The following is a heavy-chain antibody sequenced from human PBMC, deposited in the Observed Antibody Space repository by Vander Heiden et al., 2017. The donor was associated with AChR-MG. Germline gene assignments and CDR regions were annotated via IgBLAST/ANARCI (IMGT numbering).Heavy chain of an antibody. D-gene: IGHD3-10*01. CDR1: GFTFSSYS. CDR3: ASALYGLLDY. CDR2: ISSSSSYI. J-gene: IGHJ4*02. V-gene: IGHV3-21*01. Sequence: EVQLVESGGGLVKPGGSLRLSCAASGFTFSSYSMNWVRQAPGKGLEWVSSISSSSSYIDYADSVKGRFTISRDNAKNSLYLQMNSLRAEDTAVYYCASALYGLLDYWGQGNLVTVSS.